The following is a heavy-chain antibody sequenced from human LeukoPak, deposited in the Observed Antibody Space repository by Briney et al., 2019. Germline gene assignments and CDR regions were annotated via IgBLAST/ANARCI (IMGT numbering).Heavy chain of an antibody. V-gene: IGHV3-74*01. CDR2: IDSDGSST. D-gene: IGHD3-22*01. CDR3: ARDPPNYYDSINYFDY. J-gene: IGHJ4*02. Sequence: GGSLRLSCAASGFTFSSYWMHWVRQAPGKGLVWVSRIDSDGSSTTYADSVKGRFTISRDNAKNSLYLQMNSLRAEDTAVYYCARDPPNYYDSINYFDYWGQGTLVTVSS. CDR1: GFTFSSYW.